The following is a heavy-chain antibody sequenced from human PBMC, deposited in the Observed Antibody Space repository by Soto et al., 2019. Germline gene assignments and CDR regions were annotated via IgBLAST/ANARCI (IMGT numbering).Heavy chain of an antibody. V-gene: IGHV4-39*01. D-gene: IGHD6-13*01. CDR3: ARRFSPSSRSYYYYYGMDV. J-gene: IGHJ6*02. Sequence: QLQLQESGPGLVKPSETLSLTCTVSGGSISSSSYYWGWIRQPPGKGLEWIGSIYYSGSTYYNPSLKSRVTISVDTSKNQFSLKLSSVTAADTAVYYCARRFSPSSRSYYYYYGMDVWGQGTTVTVSS. CDR2: IYYSGST. CDR1: GGSISSSSYY.